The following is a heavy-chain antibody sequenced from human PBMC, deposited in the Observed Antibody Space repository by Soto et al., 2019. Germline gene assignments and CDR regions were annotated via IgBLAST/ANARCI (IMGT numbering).Heavy chain of an antibody. CDR2: MSSGSSYI. CDR3: ARTYCSSTSCYGTDY. J-gene: IGHJ4*02. CDR1: GFTFSSYS. D-gene: IGHD2-2*01. V-gene: IGHV3-21*01. Sequence: EVQLVESGGGLVKPGGSLRLSCAASGFTFSSYSMNWVRQAPGKGLEWVSYMSSGSSYIYYADSVKGRFTISRDNAKNSLYLQMNSLRAEDTAVYYCARTYCSSTSCYGTDYWGQGTLVTVSS.